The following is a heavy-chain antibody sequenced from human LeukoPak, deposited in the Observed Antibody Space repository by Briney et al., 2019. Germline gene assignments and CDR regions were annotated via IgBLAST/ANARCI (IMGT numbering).Heavy chain of an antibody. CDR1: GGSIGSSSYY. CDR3: ARFPGVFRSVETVEDY. D-gene: IGHD2-21*01. Sequence: PSETLSLTCTVSGGSIGSSSYYWGWIRQPPGKGLEWIGSIYYSGSTYYNPSLKSRVTISVDTSKNQFSLKLSSVTAADTAVYYCARFPGVFRSVETVEDYWGQGTLVTVSS. V-gene: IGHV4-39*01. CDR2: IYYSGST. J-gene: IGHJ4*02.